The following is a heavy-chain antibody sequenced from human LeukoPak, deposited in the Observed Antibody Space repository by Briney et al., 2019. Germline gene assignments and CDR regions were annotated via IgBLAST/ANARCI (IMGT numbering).Heavy chain of an antibody. CDR3: AREYTGKSFAGAFDY. J-gene: IGHJ4*02. CDR2: IYSGGST. V-gene: IGHV3-66*01. Sequence: PGGSLRLSCRASGFTFSDYYMSWVRQAPGKGLEWVSVIYSGGSTYYADSVKGRFTISRDNSKNTLYLQMNSLRAEDTAVYYCAREYTGKSFAGAFDYWGQGTLVTVSS. CDR1: GFTFSDYY. D-gene: IGHD3-10*01.